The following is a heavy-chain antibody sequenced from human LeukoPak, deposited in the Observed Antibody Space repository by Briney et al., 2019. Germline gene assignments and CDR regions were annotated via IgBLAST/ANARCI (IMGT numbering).Heavy chain of an antibody. D-gene: IGHD3-10*01. Sequence: GGSLRLSCAASGFTFSSYEMNWVRQAPGKGLEWVSYISSSGSTIYYADSVKGRFTISRDNAKNSLYLQMNSLRAEDTAVYYCARNRGFGELLDYWGQGTLVTVSS. CDR2: ISSSGSTI. CDR3: ARNRGFGELLDY. CDR1: GFTFSSYE. J-gene: IGHJ4*02. V-gene: IGHV3-48*03.